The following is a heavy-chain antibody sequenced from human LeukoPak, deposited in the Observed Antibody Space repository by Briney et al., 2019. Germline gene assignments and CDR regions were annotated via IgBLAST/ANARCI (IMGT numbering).Heavy chain of an antibody. D-gene: IGHD3-16*01. J-gene: IGHJ4*02. CDR1: GFPFSSYD. CDR2: IGTAGDA. V-gene: IGHV3-13*01. CDR3: ARGYVYSHDY. Sequence: GGSLRLSCVASGFPFSSYDMHWVRQATGRGLEWVSAIGTAGDAYYPGTVRGRFTISRENAKNSLYLQMNSLRADDTAVYYCARGYVYSHDYWGQGIMVTVSS.